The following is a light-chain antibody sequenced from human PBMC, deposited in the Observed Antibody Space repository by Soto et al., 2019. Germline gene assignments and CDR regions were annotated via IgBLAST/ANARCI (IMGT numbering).Light chain of an antibody. J-gene: IGKJ4*01. CDR2: GAS. CDR1: QAVSSIL. V-gene: IGKV3-20*01. Sequence: EVVLTQSPGTLSLSPGERATLSCRASQAVSSILLAWYQQKPGQAPRLLIYGASSRATGIPDGFSGSGSGTDFTLTVSRVESGEFAVYYCQQHGTSPIFGGGTKVDIK. CDR3: QQHGTSPI.